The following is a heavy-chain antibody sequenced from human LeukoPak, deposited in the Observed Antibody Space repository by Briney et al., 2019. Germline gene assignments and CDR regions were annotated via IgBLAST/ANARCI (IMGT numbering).Heavy chain of an antibody. J-gene: IGHJ4*02. CDR1: GDSISSDNYS. D-gene: IGHD5-18*01. CDR3: ARGYSYGYYFDY. CDR2: FLTTEST. Sequence: SQTLSLTCTVSGDSISSDNYSWTWIRQPAGTGLEWIGRFLTTESTNYNPSLKSRVTISADMSRNQFSLELRSVTAADTAVYYCARGYSYGYYFDYWGQGTLVTVSA. V-gene: IGHV4-61*02.